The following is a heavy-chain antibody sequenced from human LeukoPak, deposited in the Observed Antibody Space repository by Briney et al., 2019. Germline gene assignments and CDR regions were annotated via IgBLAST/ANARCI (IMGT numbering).Heavy chain of an antibody. Sequence: PSETLSLTCTVSGGSITSYYWSWIRQSAGKGLEWIGRIYITGSTTYNPSLKSRVTMSLDTSKNQFSLKLSSVTAADTAVYRCASWNRIAAAEHFDYWGQGTLVTASS. V-gene: IGHV4-4*07. CDR3: ASWNRIAAAEHFDY. J-gene: IGHJ4*02. CDR1: GGSITSYY. CDR2: IYITGST. D-gene: IGHD6-13*01.